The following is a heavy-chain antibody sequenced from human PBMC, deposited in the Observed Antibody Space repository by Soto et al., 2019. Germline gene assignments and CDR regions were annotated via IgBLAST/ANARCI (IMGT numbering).Heavy chain of an antibody. CDR3: ARDQSGRIYDFFSVYQLPPRHYYYYGMDV. Sequence: SETLSLTCTVSGGSISSGGYYWSWIRQHPGKGLEWIGYIYYSGSTYYNPSLKSRVTISVDTSKNQFSLKLSSVTAADTAVYYCARDQSGRIYDFFSVYQLPPRHYYYYGMDVWGQGTTVTVSS. V-gene: IGHV4-31*03. D-gene: IGHD3-3*01. CDR2: IYYSGST. CDR1: GGSISSGGYY. J-gene: IGHJ6*02.